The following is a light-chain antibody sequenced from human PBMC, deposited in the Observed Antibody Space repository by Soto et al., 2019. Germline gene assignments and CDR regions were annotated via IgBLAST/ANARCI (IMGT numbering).Light chain of an antibody. Sequence: IQLTQSPSSLSASVGDRVTITCRASQGISSYLAWYQQKPGKAPKLLIYAASTLQSGVPSRFNGSGSGTDFTLTISSLQPEDFATYYCQQLNSNPPITFGQGTRLEIK. CDR2: AAS. V-gene: IGKV1-9*01. J-gene: IGKJ5*01. CDR1: QGISSY. CDR3: QQLNSNPPIT.